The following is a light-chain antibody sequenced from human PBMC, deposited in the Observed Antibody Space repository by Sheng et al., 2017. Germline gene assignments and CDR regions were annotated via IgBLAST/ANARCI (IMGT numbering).Light chain of an antibody. V-gene: IGKV3D-15*01. J-gene: IGKJ3*01. Sequence: EIVMTQSPATLSVSPGERATLSCRASQSISSNLAWYQQKPGQAPRLLIYGASNRAAGIPDRFSGTGSGTDFTLTISRLEPEDFAVYFCQQYDSSPPLFTFGPGTKVDIK. CDR2: GAS. CDR3: QQYDSSPPLFT. CDR1: QSISSN.